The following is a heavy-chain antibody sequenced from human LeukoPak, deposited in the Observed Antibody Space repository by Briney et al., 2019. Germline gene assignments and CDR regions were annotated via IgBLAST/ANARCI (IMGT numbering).Heavy chain of an antibody. V-gene: IGHV3-21*01. J-gene: IGHJ4*02. CDR3: ARDLNWGFDY. CDR2: MSSSSNFI. D-gene: IGHD7-27*01. Sequence: GGSLRLSCAASGFTFSSYSLNWVRQAPGKGLEWVSSMSSSSNFIYYADSLKGRFTISRDNAKNSLYLQMNSLRAEDMAVYYCARDLNWGFDYWGQGTLVTVSS. CDR1: GFTFSSYS.